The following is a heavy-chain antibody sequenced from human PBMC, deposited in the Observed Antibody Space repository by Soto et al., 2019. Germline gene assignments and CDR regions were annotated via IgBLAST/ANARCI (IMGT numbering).Heavy chain of an antibody. D-gene: IGHD3-3*01. Sequence: ASVKVSCKASGYTFTSYDINWVRQATGQGLEWMGWMNPNSGNTGYAQKLQGRVTMTRNTSISTAYMELSSLRSEDTSVYYCARGLGGGSYDFWSGYPLERGMDVWGQGTTVTVSS. J-gene: IGHJ6*02. V-gene: IGHV1-8*01. CDR1: GYTFTSYD. CDR2: MNPNSGNT. CDR3: ARGLGGGSYDFWSGYPLERGMDV.